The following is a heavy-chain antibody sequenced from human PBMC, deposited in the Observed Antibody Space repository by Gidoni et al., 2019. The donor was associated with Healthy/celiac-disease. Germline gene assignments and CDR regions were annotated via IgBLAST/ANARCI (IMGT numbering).Heavy chain of an antibody. D-gene: IGHD3-16*02. J-gene: IGHJ4*02. Sequence: EVPLVESGGGLVQPGRSLRLPCAASGFTFADYAMHWVRQAPGKGLEWVSGISWNSGSIGYADSVKGRFTSSRDNAKNSLYLQMNSLRAEDTALYYCAKSRGDYVWGSYRARGPFDYWGQGTLVTVSS. CDR1: GFTFADYA. CDR2: ISWNSGSI. V-gene: IGHV3-9*01. CDR3: AKSRGDYVWGSYRARGPFDY.